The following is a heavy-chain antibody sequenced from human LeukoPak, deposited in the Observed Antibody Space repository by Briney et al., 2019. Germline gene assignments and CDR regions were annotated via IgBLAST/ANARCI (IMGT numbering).Heavy chain of an antibody. Sequence: PGGSLRLSCAASGFTFSSYGMSWVRQAPGKGLEWVSSISSSSSYIYYADSVKGRFTISRDNAKNSLYLQMNSLRAEDTAVYYCARGWGSGIAVAGIDYWGQGTLVTVSS. CDR1: GFTFSSYG. V-gene: IGHV3-21*01. D-gene: IGHD6-19*01. CDR2: ISSSSSYI. CDR3: ARGWGSGIAVAGIDY. J-gene: IGHJ4*02.